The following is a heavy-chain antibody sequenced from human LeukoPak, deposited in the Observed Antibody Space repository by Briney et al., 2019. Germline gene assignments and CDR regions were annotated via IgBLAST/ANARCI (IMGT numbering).Heavy chain of an antibody. CDR2: LKQDGSVK. D-gene: IGHD4-23*01. Sequence: GGSLRLSCAASGFTFSNYWMSWVRQAPGKGLEWVANLKQDGSVKHHVDSVKGRFTISRDNAKNSLYLQMTNLRAEDTAVYYCATSADSPGNSWGQGTLITVSS. CDR1: GFTFSNYW. V-gene: IGHV3-7*01. J-gene: IGHJ4*02. CDR3: ATSADSPGNS.